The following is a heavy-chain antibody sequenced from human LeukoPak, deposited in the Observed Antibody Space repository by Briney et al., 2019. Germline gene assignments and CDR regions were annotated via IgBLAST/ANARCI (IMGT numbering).Heavy chain of an antibody. D-gene: IGHD6-13*01. CDR3: ARGRLETAPGTDLDY. Sequence: SETLSLTCAVSGGSFSDYYWSWIRQPPGKGLEWIGEISRRGSTNYNPSLKSRVTISVDTSKNQFSLRLSSLTAADTAVYYCARGRLETAPGTDLDYWGQGTLVTVSS. J-gene: IGHJ4*02. CDR1: GGSFSDYY. V-gene: IGHV4-34*01. CDR2: ISRRGST.